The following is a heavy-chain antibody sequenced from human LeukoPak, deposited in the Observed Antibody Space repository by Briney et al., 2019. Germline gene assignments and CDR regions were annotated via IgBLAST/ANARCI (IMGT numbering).Heavy chain of an antibody. CDR3: AKDLGRSGWSDFDY. Sequence: GGSLRLSCAASGFTFSTSWMSWVRQGPGKGLEWVANINEDGSAKYYVDSVKGRFTISRDNAKNSLYLQMNSLRAEDTAVYYCAKDLGRSGWSDFDYWGQGTLVTVSS. CDR1: GFTFSTSW. J-gene: IGHJ4*02. CDR2: INEDGSAK. D-gene: IGHD6-19*01. V-gene: IGHV3-7*03.